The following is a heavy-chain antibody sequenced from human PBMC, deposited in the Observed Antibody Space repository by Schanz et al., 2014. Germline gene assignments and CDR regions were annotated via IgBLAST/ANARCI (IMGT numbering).Heavy chain of an antibody. CDR3: AREVGLYDRGWFDP. CDR2: IVPIAGIT. D-gene: IGHD3-22*01. CDR1: GYTFTAYG. J-gene: IGHJ5*02. Sequence: QVQLVHSGTEVQKLGASVKVSCQTSGYTFTAYGINWVRQAPGQGLEWMGRIVPIAGITNYAQRFQGRVTITADKASDTAYMELSSLRSEDTAVYYCAREVGLYDRGWFDPWGQGTLXTVSS. V-gene: IGHV1-18*01.